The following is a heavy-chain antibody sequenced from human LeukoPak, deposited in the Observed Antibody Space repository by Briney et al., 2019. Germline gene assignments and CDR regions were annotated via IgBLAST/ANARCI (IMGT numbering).Heavy chain of an antibody. D-gene: IGHD3-22*01. CDR3: AKDLNYDNDAFDI. CDR2: ISWDGGSS. Sequence: GGSLRLSCAASGFTFDDYAMHRVRQAPGKGLEWVSLISWDGGSSYYADSVKGRFTISRDNSKNSLYLQMNSLRAEDTAVYYCAKDLNYDNDAFDIWGQGTMVTVSS. V-gene: IGHV3-43D*03. J-gene: IGHJ3*02. CDR1: GFTFDDYA.